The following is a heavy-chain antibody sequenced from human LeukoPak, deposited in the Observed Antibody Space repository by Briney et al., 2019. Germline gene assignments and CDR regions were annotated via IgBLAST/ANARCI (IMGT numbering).Heavy chain of an antibody. Sequence: GASVKVSCKASGYTFTSYGISWVRQAPGQGLEWMGWISAYNGNTNYAQKLQGRVTMTTDTSTSTAYMELRSLRSDDTAVYYCARATPQRYSDWLRVNHYYGMDVWGQGTTVTVSS. J-gene: IGHJ6*02. V-gene: IGHV1-18*01. CDR1: GYTFTSYG. CDR2: ISAYNGNT. D-gene: IGHD3-9*01. CDR3: ARATPQRYSDWLRVNHYYGMDV.